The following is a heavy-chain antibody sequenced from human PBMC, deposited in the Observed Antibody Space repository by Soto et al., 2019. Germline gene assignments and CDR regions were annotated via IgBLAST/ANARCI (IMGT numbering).Heavy chain of an antibody. CDR3: ARDPYYDSSGYLASNGMDV. J-gene: IGHJ6*02. CDR1: GFTVSSNS. CDR2: IYSDGST. D-gene: IGHD3-22*01. V-gene: IGHV3-53*04. Sequence: EVQLVESGGGLVQPGGSLRLSCAASGFTVSSNSMSWVRQAPGKGLEWVSVIYSDGSTYYADSVKGRFTISRHNSKNTLSLQMNSLRAEDTAVYYCARDPYYDSSGYLASNGMDVWGQGTTVTVSS.